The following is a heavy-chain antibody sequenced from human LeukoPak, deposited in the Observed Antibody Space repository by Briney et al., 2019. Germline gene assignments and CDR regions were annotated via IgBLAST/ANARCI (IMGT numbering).Heavy chain of an antibody. CDR1: GFTFSSYW. V-gene: IGHV3-7*01. CDR3: GRRGSYLDY. Sequence: PGGSLRLSCAASGFTFSSYWMIWVRQAPGKGLEWVATIKEDGSEKYYVDSVKGRFTISRDNAKNSLYLQLNSMRAEDTAVYYCGRRGSYLDYWGQGTLVTVSS. D-gene: IGHD1-26*01. J-gene: IGHJ4*02. CDR2: IKEDGSEK.